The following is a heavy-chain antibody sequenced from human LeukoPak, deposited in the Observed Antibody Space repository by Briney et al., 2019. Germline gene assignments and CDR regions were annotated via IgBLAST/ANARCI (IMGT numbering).Heavy chain of an antibody. V-gene: IGHV3-30*18. CDR1: GFTFSSYG. J-gene: IGHJ3*02. CDR2: ISYDGSNK. CDR3: AKGPNYDTRGAFDI. Sequence: PGGSLKLSCAASGFTFSSYGMHWVRQAPGKGLEWVAVISYDGSNKYYADSVKGRFTISRDNSKNTLYLQMNSLRAEDTAVYYCAKGPNYDTRGAFDIWGQGTMVTVSS. D-gene: IGHD3-9*01.